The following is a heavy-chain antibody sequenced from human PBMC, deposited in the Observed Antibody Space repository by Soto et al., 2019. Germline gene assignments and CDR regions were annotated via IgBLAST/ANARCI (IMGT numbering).Heavy chain of an antibody. Sequence: SVKVSCKASGGTFSSYAISWVRQAPGQGLEWMGGIIPIFGTANYAQKFQGRVTITADKSTSTAYMELSSLRSGDTAVYYCARMGFGYDSSWADYYGMDVWGQGTTVTVSS. CDR2: IIPIFGTA. J-gene: IGHJ6*02. CDR3: ARMGFGYDSSWADYYGMDV. CDR1: GGTFSSYA. D-gene: IGHD3-22*01. V-gene: IGHV1-69*06.